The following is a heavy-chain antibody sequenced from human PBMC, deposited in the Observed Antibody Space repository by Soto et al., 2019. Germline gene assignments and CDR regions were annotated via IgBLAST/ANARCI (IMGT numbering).Heavy chain of an antibody. CDR3: ARSGYGSSDFDH. J-gene: IGHJ4*01. CDR2: IYSRGNT. V-gene: IGHV4-31*03. CDR1: HGSVRSHPSY. D-gene: IGHD6-13*01. Sequence: PSETLSPTCTVSHGSVRSHPSYWTWIRQHPGKGLEWIGYIYSRGNTYYRPSLKSRVSISIDTSQNQFSLRLNSVTAAETAVYYCARSGYGSSDFDHWGQGTLVTVS.